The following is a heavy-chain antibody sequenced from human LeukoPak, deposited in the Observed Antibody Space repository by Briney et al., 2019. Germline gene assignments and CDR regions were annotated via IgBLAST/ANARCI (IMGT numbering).Heavy chain of an antibody. J-gene: IGHJ5*02. D-gene: IGHD2-2*01. V-gene: IGHV3-30*01. CDR3: ARAYPRYCSSNSCYSRFDT. CDR1: GFIFSDYA. CDR2: MSYDGRSE. Sequence: GGSLRLSCAASGFIFSDYALHWVRQAPGKGLEWVALMSYDGRSEFYADALKGRFTISRDISNNTLYLQMNSLRPEDTAVYYCARAYPRYCSSNSCYSRFDTWGQGTLVTVSS.